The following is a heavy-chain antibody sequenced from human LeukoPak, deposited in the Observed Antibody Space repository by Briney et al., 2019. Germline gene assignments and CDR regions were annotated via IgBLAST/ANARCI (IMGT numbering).Heavy chain of an antibody. CDR2: IYYSGST. V-gene: IGHV4-59*01. J-gene: IGHJ4*02. Sequence: SETLSLTCTVSGGSISSYYWSWIRQPPGKGLEWIGYIYYSGSTNYNPSLKSRVTISVDTSKNQFSLKLSSVTAADTAVYYCTRRDDYNSAHPFDYWGQGTLVAVSS. CDR1: GGSISSYY. CDR3: TRRDDYNSAHPFDY. D-gene: IGHD5-24*01.